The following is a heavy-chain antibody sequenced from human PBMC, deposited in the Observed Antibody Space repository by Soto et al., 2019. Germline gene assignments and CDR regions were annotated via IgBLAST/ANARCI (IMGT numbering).Heavy chain of an antibody. V-gene: IGHV5-10-1*01. CDR3: AIDSSGTPGYCYYGMDV. Sequence: GESLKISCKGSGYSFTSYWISWVRQMPGKGLEWMGRIDPSDSYTNYSPSFQGHVTISADKSISTAYLQWSSLKASDTAMYYCAIDSSGTPGYCYYGMDVWGQGTTVTVSS. CDR2: IDPSDSYT. D-gene: IGHD3-22*01. CDR1: GYSFTSYW. J-gene: IGHJ6*02.